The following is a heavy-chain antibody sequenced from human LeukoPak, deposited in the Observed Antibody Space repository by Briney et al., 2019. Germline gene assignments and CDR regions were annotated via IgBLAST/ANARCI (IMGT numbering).Heavy chain of an antibody. Sequence: GGSLRLSCAASGFTFTRSAMGWVRQAPGKGLEWVANIKNDGTVKNYVDSVKGRFTISRDNAKNSLYLQMNSLRAEDTGVYYCAKDSYSKGDYWGQGVLVTVSS. D-gene: IGHD5-18*01. CDR3: AKDSYSKGDY. CDR1: GFTFTRSA. V-gene: IGHV3-7*01. CDR2: IKNDGTVK. J-gene: IGHJ4*02.